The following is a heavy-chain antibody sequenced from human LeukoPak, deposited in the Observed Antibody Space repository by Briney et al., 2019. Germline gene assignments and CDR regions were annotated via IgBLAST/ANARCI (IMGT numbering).Heavy chain of an antibody. D-gene: IGHD2-21*01. CDR3: GRNSAYRFDS. CDR1: GFTFSSYW. J-gene: IGHJ5*01. Sequence: GESLRLSCAASGFTFSSYWMTWVRQAPGKGLEWVANINQDGSDKYYVDSVKGRFTISRDNAKNSLYLQMNSLRAEDTAVYYCGRNSAYRFDSWGQGTLVTVSS. V-gene: IGHV3-7*04. CDR2: INQDGSDK.